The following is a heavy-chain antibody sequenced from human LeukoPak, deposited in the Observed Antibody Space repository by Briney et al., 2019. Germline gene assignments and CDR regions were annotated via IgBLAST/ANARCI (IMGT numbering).Heavy chain of an antibody. D-gene: IGHD2-2*01. V-gene: IGHV4-61*05. J-gene: IGHJ4*02. CDR2: IYYSGST. CDR1: GGSISSSSYY. CDR3: ARAEVVPAAGFDY. Sequence: SETLSLTCTVSGGSISSSSYYWGWIRQPPGKGLEWIGYIYYSGSTNYNPSLKSRVTISVDTSKNQFSLKLSSVTAADTAVYYCARAEVVPAAGFDYWGQGTLVTVSS.